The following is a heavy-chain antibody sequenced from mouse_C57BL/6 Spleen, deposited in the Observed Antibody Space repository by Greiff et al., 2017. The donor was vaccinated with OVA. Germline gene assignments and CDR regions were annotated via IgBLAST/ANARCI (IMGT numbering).Heavy chain of an antibody. D-gene: IGHD2-10*01. Sequence: VQRVESGPGLVQPSQSLSITCTVSGFSLTSYGVHWVRQSPGKGLEWLGVIWSGGSTDYNAAFISRLSISKDNSKSQVFFKMNSLQADDTAIYYCARNPSYDYYAMDYWGQGTSVTVSS. CDR1: GFSLTSYG. V-gene: IGHV2-2*01. CDR3: ARNPSYDYYAMDY. J-gene: IGHJ4*01. CDR2: IWSGGST.